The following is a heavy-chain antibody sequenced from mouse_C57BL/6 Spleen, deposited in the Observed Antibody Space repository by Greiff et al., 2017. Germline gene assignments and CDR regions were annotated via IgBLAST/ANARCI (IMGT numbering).Heavy chain of an antibody. Sequence: VQLQQSGAELVMPGASVKLSCKASGYTFTSYWMHWVKQRPGQGLEWIGEIDPSDSYTNYNQKFKGKSTLTVDKSSSTAYMQLSSLTSEDSAVYYCARPDDYDWFAYWGQGTLVTVSA. CDR1: GYTFTSYW. CDR3: ARPDDYDWFAY. J-gene: IGHJ3*01. D-gene: IGHD2-4*01. CDR2: IDPSDSYT. V-gene: IGHV1-69*01.